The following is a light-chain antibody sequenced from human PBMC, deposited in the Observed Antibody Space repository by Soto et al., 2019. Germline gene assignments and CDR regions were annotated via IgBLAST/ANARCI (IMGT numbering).Light chain of an antibody. CDR1: ESVSSS. V-gene: IGKV3-15*01. Sequence: EIVLTQSPATLSLSPGERATLSCRASESVSSSSLAWYQQKPGQAPRLLIYDSVTRATGIPARFSGSGSGTEFTLTISSLQSEDFAVYYCQQYNNWPITFGQGTRLEIK. J-gene: IGKJ5*01. CDR2: DSV. CDR3: QQYNNWPIT.